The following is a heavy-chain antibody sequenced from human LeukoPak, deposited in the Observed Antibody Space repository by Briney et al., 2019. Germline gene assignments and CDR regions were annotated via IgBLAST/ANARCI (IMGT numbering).Heavy chain of an antibody. CDR2: ISYDGSNK. CDR3: ARGGIYCSSTSCYKTRDAFDI. CDR1: GFTFSSYA. J-gene: IGHJ3*02. V-gene: IGHV3-30*04. D-gene: IGHD2-2*02. Sequence: GGSLRLSCAASGFTFSSYAMHWVRQAPGKGLEWVAVISYDGSNKYYADSVKGRFTISRDNSKNTLYLQMNSLRAEDTAVYYCARGGIYCSSTSCYKTRDAFDIWGQGTMVTVSS.